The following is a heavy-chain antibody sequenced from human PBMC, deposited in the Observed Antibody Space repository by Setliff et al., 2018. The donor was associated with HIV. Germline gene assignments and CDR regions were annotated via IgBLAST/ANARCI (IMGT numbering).Heavy chain of an antibody. Sequence: EASVKVSCKASGYTFTSYGISWVRQAPGQGLEWMGWISAYNGNTNYAQKLQGRVTMTTDTSTSTAYMELRSLRSDDTAVYYCARDEGSDDYVWGSYRLFPRYHGMDVWGQGTTVTVSS. J-gene: IGHJ6*02. CDR1: GYTFTSYG. CDR2: ISAYNGNT. V-gene: IGHV1-18*01. D-gene: IGHD3-16*02. CDR3: ARDEGSDDYVWGSYRLFPRYHGMDV.